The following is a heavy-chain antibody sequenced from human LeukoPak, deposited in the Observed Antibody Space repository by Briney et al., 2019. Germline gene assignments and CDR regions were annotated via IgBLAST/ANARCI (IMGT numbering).Heavy chain of an antibody. CDR3: ARFRHYYDSSGYYSFDY. J-gene: IGHJ4*02. Sequence: PGGSLRLSCAASGFTFSSYEMNWVRQAPGKGLEWVSSISSSGYTIYYIDSVKGRFTISRDNAKGSLYLQMNSLRAEDTAVYYCARFRHYYDSSGYYSFDYWGQGTLVTVSS. CDR1: GFTFSSYE. D-gene: IGHD3-22*01. CDR2: ISSSGYTI. V-gene: IGHV3-48*03.